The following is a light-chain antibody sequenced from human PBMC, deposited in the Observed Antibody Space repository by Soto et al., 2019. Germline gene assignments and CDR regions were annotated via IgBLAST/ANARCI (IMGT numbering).Light chain of an antibody. CDR1: QDVISDY. V-gene: IGKV3-20*01. Sequence: IVLTQSPATLSLSPGKRAALSCRASQDVISDYLTWYQLKPGQAPRLLIYGASSRAPGVPDRFSGSGSGTDFTLTSTRLEPEDFAVYHCQSYGRPWTFGQGTKVEVK. CDR2: GAS. J-gene: IGKJ1*01. CDR3: QSYGRPWT.